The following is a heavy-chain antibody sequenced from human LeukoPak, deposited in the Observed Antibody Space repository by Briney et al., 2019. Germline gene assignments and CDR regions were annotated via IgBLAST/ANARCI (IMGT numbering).Heavy chain of an antibody. CDR2: IISIYCTS. Sequence: SVKVSCKSSGDILNKYVISWIRQAPGQGLAGMGRIISIYCTSDHLEKFKDRVSIKADRSTGTAYMTLSGLRSEDTAVYYCVTEHYKVTVLSVEDDYNWFDTWGQGSLVTVSS. CDR3: VTEHYKVTVLSVEDDYNWFDT. D-gene: IGHD3-16*01. J-gene: IGHJ5*02. V-gene: IGHV1-69*06. CDR1: GDILNKYV.